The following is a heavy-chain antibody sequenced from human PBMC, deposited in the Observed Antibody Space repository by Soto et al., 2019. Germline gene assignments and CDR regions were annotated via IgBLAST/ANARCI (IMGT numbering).Heavy chain of an antibody. D-gene: IGHD2-2*01. Sequence: EVQLVQSGAEVKKPGESLRISCKGSGYSFTSYWISWVRQMPGKGLEWMGRIDPSDSYTNYSPSFQGHVTISADKSISTAYLQWSSLKASDTAMYYCARLSVVVPAAMPNDAQYYYYYGMDVWGQGTTVTVSS. CDR3: ARLSVVVPAAMPNDAQYYYYYGMDV. CDR2: IDPSDSYT. J-gene: IGHJ6*02. CDR1: GYSFTSYW. V-gene: IGHV5-10-1*01.